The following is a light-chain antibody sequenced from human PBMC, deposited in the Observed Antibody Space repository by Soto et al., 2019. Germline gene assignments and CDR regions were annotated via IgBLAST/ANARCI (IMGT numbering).Light chain of an antibody. CDR1: QSVLYNSNNKNY. CDR3: QQYYSSPQT. CDR2: SAS. V-gene: IGKV4-1*01. J-gene: IGKJ1*01. Sequence: DIVMTLSPDSLTVSLGEMATINCKSSQSVLYNSNNKNYVAWYQKKPGQPPKXLIYSASTRESGVPERFSGSGSGTDFTFTISSLQADDVALYYCQQYYSSPQTFGQGTKVDIK.